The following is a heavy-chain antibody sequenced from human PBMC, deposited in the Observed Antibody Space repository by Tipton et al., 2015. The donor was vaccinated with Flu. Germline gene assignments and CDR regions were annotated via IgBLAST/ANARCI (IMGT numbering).Heavy chain of an antibody. J-gene: IGHJ5*02. CDR1: GYNFNNYW. V-gene: IGHV5-51*01. Sequence: QLVQSGAEVKRPGESLKISCTGSGYNFNNYWIAWVRQMPGKGLDWIGIIYPGDSDTRYSPSFQGHVTISADKSITTAYLQWNSLKASDPAMYYFARLRVPAIPPRIVALTGWNWFDPWGLGTLVTFSS. CDR2: IYPGDSDT. CDR3: ARLRVPAIPPRIVALTGWNWFDP. D-gene: IGHD2-21*02.